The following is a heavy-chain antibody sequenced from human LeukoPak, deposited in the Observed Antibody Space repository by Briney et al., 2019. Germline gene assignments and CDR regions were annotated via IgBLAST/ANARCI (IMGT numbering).Heavy chain of an antibody. J-gene: IGHJ4*02. CDR1: GFIFSSDG. V-gene: IGHV3-30*02. CDR3: AKVGSGWYGVDY. Sequence: GGSLRLSCAASGFIFSSDGMHWVRQHPGKGLEWVVFIRYDGSNEYYADSVKGRFTVSRDNSKNTLYLQMNSLRAEDTAVYSCAKVGSGWYGVDYWGQGTLVTVSS. CDR2: IRYDGSNE. D-gene: IGHD6-19*01.